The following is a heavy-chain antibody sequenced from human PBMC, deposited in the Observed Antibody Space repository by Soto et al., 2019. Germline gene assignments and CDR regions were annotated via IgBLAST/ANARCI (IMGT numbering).Heavy chain of an antibody. V-gene: IGHV3-7*01. CDR2: IKQDASEK. J-gene: IGHJ3*02. Sequence: PGGSLRLSCAASGFTFSSYWMSWVHQAPGKGLEWVANIKQDASEKYYVDSVKGRFTISRDNAKNSLYLQMNSLRAEDTAVYYCASDAPQCYCSGGSCWDAFDIWGQGTMVPVSS. CDR3: ASDAPQCYCSGGSCWDAFDI. CDR1: GFTFSSYW. D-gene: IGHD2-15*01.